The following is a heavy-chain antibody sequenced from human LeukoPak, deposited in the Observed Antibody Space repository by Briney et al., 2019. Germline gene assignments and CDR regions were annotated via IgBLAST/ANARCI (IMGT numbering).Heavy chain of an antibody. D-gene: IGHD1-26*01. CDR2: SRNKANSYTT. V-gene: IGHV3-72*01. CDR1: GFTFSSYG. Sequence: GRSLRLSCAASGFTFSSYGMHWVRQTPGKGLEWVGRSRNKANSYTTEYAASVKGRFTISRDDSKNSLFLQMNSLKTDDTAVYYCARASRSGSYFFYWGQGTLVTVSS. CDR3: ARASRSGSYFFY. J-gene: IGHJ4*02.